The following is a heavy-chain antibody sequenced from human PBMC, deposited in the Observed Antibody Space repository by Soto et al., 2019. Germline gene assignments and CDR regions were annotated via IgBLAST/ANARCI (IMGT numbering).Heavy chain of an antibody. Sequence: SETLSLTCVVYGGSSGTYFSNCIGQSPRKGREWIGEIDHSGSNNYSPSPKRRVTMSLATSKNQFSLKLTSVTAADRAVYYCGNGAGNDWQVAIDIWGPGTMVTVSS. D-gene: IGHD3-9*01. J-gene: IGHJ3*02. V-gene: IGHV4-34*01. CDR2: IDHSGSN. CDR1: GGSSGTYF. CDR3: GNGAGNDWQVAIDI.